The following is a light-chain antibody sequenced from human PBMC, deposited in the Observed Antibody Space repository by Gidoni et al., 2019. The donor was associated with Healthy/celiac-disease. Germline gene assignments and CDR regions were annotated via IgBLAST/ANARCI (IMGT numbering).Light chain of an antibody. CDR3: QQYNNWPIT. Sequence: EIVMPQSPATRSVAPGERATLACRASQSVSSNLAWYQQKPGQAPRLLIYGASTRATGIPARFSGSASVTEFTLTISSLQSEDFAVYFCQQYNNWPITSGQGTRLEIK. J-gene: IGKJ5*01. V-gene: IGKV3-15*01. CDR2: GAS. CDR1: QSVSSN.